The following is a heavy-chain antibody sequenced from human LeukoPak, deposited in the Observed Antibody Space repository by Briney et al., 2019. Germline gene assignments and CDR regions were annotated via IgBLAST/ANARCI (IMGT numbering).Heavy chain of an antibody. CDR1: GYTFTSYG. V-gene: IGHV1-46*01. CDR2: INPSGGST. CDR3: ARVRRPFTPFDY. J-gene: IGHJ4*02. Sequence: GASVKVSCKASGYTFTSYGISWVRQAPGQGLEWMGIINPSGGSTSYAQKFQGRVTMTRDTSTSTVYMELSSLRSEDTAVYYCARVRRPFTPFDYWGQGTLVTVSS.